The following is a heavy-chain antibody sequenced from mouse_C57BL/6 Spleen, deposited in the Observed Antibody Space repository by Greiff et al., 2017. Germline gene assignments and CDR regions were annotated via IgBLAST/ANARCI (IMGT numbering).Heavy chain of an antibody. CDR3: TRGLGRNVDD. Sequence: EVQLQQSGAELVRPGASVKLSCTASGYNIKDYYMHWVKQRPEQGLEWIGRIDPEDGDTEYAPKFQGKATMTADKSSNTAYLQLSSLTSEDTAVYYCTRGLGRNVDDWGQGTTLTVSS. CDR2: IDPEDGDT. CDR1: GYNIKDYY. J-gene: IGHJ2*01. V-gene: IGHV14-1*01. D-gene: IGHD4-1*01.